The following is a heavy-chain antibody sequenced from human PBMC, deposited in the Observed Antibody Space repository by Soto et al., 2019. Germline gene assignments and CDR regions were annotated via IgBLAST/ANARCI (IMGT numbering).Heavy chain of an antibody. CDR1: GGSISSYY. V-gene: IGHV4-59*08. CDR3: ARNLGGVDFDY. CDR2: IYYSGST. D-gene: IGHD2-8*01. Sequence: PSETLSLTCTVSGGSISSYYWSWIRQPPGKGLEWIGYIYYSGSTNYNPSLKSRVTISVDTSKNQFSLKLSSVTAADTAVYYCARNLGGVDFDYWGQGTLVTVSS. J-gene: IGHJ4*02.